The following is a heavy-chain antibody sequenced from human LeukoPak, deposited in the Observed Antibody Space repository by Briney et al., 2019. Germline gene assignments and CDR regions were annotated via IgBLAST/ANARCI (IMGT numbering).Heavy chain of an antibody. CDR1: AFTFSSYS. CDR2: ISSSSSYI. V-gene: IGHV3-21*01. CDR3: ARVRSVYFDY. J-gene: IGHJ4*02. Sequence: GGSLRLSCAASAFTFSSYSMNWVRQAPGKGLEWVSSISSSSSYIYYADSVKGRFTISRDNAKNSLYLQMNSLRAEDTAVYYCARVRSVYFDYWGQGTLVTVSS.